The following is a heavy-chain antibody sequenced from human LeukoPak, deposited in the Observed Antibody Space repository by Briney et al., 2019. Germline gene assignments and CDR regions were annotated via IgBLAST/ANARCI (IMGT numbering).Heavy chain of an antibody. J-gene: IGHJ3*02. D-gene: IGHD1-14*01. Sequence: SETLSLTCTVSGGSISSGDYYWSWIRQPPGKGLEWIGYIYYSGSTYYNPSLKSRVTISVDTSKNQFSLKLSSVTAADTAVYYCARDPPQTDPINRGAFDIWGQGTMVTVSS. V-gene: IGHV4-30-4*08. CDR1: GGSISSGDYY. CDR3: ARDPPQTDPINRGAFDI. CDR2: IYYSGST.